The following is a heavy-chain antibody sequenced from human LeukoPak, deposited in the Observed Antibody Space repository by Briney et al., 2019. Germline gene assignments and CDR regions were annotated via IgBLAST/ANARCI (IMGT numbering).Heavy chain of an antibody. CDR1: GGSISSYY. CDR3: ARDRTYGGNSGFDY. CDR2: IYTTGST. D-gene: IGHD4-23*01. Sequence: SETLSLTCTVSGGSISSYYWSWVRQPAGKGLERIGRIYTTGSTNYNPSLKSRVTMSVDTSKNQFSLNLTSVTAADTAVYYCARDRTYGGNSGFDYWGRGTLVTVSS. V-gene: IGHV4-4*07. J-gene: IGHJ4*02.